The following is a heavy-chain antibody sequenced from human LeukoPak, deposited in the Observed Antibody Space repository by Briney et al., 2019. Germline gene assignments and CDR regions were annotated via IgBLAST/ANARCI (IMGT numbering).Heavy chain of an antibody. J-gene: IGHJ5*02. Sequence: SETLSLTCTVSGYSISSGYYWGWIRQPPGKGLEWIGNIYPSVTPYYNPSLKTRVTISVDTSKNQFSLKLSSVTAADTAVYFCARAYSSSWYFNWFDPWGQGTLVTVSS. CDR2: IYPSVTP. CDR1: GYSISSGYY. CDR3: ARAYSSSWYFNWFDP. V-gene: IGHV4-38-2*02. D-gene: IGHD6-13*01.